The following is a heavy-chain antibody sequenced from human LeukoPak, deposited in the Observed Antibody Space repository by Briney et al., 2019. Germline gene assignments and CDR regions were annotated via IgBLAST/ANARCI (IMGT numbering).Heavy chain of an antibody. D-gene: IGHD2-15*01. CDR1: GGSINSGGYS. V-gene: IGHV4-30-2*01. CDR2: IYHSGST. J-gene: IGHJ4*02. CDR3: AVVVAAGNIDY. Sequence: SQTLSLTCAVSGGSINSGGYSWGWIRQPPGKGLEWIGYIYHSGSTYYNPSLKSRVTISVDRSKNQFSLKLSSVTAADTAVYYCAVVVAAGNIDYWGQGTLVTVSS.